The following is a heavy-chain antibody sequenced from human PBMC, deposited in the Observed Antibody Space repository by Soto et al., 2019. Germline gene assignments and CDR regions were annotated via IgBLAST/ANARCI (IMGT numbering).Heavy chain of an antibody. CDR2: ISNNAINT. CDR1: GFTFSTYG. CDR3: ARVIRSDSTSFKFCYYSGLDV. J-gene: IGHJ6*01. V-gene: IGHV3-30*03. Sequence: QVQLVESGGGVVQPGRSLRLSCAASGFTFSTYGMHWVRQAPGKGLEWLAVISNNAINTYYADSVKGRFTISRDNSKATLFLQMNSLWGEETAIYYCARVIRSDSTSFKFCYYSGLDVWGQGTTVTVSS. D-gene: IGHD6-6*01.